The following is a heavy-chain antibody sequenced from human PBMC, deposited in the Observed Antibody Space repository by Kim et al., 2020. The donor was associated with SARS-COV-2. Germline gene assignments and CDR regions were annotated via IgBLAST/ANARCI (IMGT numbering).Heavy chain of an antibody. CDR3: ARGLGYSSGWHSTSLLYYFDY. J-gene: IGHJ4*02. Sequence: GGSLRLSCAAFGFTFSSYAMHWVRQAPGKGLEWVAVISYDGSNKYYADSVKGRFTISRDNSKNTLYLQMNSLRAEDTAVYYCARGLGYSSGWHSTSLLYYFDYWGQGTLVTVSS. D-gene: IGHD6-19*01. CDR2: ISYDGSNK. V-gene: IGHV3-30-3*01. CDR1: GFTFSSYA.